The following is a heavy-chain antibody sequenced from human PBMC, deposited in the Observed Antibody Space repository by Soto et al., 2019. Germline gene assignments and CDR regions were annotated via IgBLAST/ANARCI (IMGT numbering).Heavy chain of an antibody. CDR3: ARDLGYSNYYYYGMDV. J-gene: IGHJ6*02. CDR2: ISSSGSTI. D-gene: IGHD4-4*01. CDR1: GFTFSDYY. Sequence: GGSLRLSCAASGFTFSDYYMSWIRQAPGKGLEWVSYISSSGSTIYYTDSVTGRFPISMDNAKNSLYLQMNSLRAEDTAVYYCARDLGYSNYYYYGMDVWGQGTTVTVSS. V-gene: IGHV3-11*01.